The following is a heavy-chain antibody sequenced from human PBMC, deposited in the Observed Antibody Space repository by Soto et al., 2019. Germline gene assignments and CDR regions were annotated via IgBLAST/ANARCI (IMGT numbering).Heavy chain of an antibody. V-gene: IGHV1-58*02. CDR3: AAGALVGANRYYYGMDV. D-gene: IGHD1-26*01. CDR1: GFTFTSSA. CDR2: IVVGSGNT. Sequence: GASVKVSCKASGFTFTSSAMQWVRQARGQRLEWIGWIVVGSGNTNYAQKFQERVTITRDMSTSTDYMELSSLRSEDTAVYYCAAGALVGANRYYYGMDVWGQGTTVTVSS. J-gene: IGHJ6*02.